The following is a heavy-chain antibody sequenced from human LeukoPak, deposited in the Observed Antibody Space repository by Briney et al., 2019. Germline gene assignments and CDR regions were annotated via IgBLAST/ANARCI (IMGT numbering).Heavy chain of an antibody. J-gene: IGHJ6*03. D-gene: IGHD5-18*01. CDR1: GGSFSGYY. CDR2: INHSGST. CDR3: ARSRVFRGYGSQGGLMDV. V-gene: IGHV4-34*01. Sequence: SETLSLTCPVYGGSFSGYYWSWIRQPPGKGLAWIGEINHSGSTNYNPSLKSRVTISVDTSKNQFSLKLSSVTAAHTALSYCARSRVFRGYGSQGGLMDVWGKGTTVTVFS.